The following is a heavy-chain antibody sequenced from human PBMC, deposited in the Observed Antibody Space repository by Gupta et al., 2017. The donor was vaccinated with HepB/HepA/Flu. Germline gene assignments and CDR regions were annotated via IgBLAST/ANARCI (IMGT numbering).Heavy chain of an antibody. CDR1: GYIHIELS. D-gene: IGHD2-15*01. Sequence: QVQLVQSGAEVKKPGASVKVSCKVSGYIHIELSIHWVRQAPGKGLEWMGTFDSENDKTIYAQKFQGRVTMTEDTSVDTVYMELSSLRSEDTSVYYCATEGSGSAFDIWGQGTRVTVSA. J-gene: IGHJ3*02. CDR3: ATEGSGSAFDI. V-gene: IGHV1-24*01. CDR2: FDSENDKT.